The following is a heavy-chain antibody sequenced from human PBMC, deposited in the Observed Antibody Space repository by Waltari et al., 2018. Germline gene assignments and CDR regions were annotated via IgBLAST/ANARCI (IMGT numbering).Heavy chain of an antibody. CDR3: ARALRSDY. CDR2: ISTDSSTI. V-gene: IGHV3-11*01. Sequence: VQLVESGGDLVKPGGSLRLSCAASGFTFSDYYMNWIRQAPGKGLEWLSYISTDSSTIYYANAVRGRFTISRDNAKSSLYLQMNSLRAEDTAVYYCARALRSDYWGQGTLVTVSS. CDR1: GFTFSDYY. J-gene: IGHJ4*02.